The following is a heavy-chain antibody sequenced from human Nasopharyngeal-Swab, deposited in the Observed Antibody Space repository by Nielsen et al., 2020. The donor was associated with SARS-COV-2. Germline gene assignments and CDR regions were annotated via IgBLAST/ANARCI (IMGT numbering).Heavy chain of an antibody. V-gene: IGHV1-46*01. D-gene: IGHD3-22*01. J-gene: IGHJ6*02. CDR2: INPNGGST. CDR3: ARDKSMIVVVITTHPYGMDV. Sequence: WVRQAPGQGLEWMGIINPNGGSTSYAQKLQGRVTMTRDTSTSTVYMELSSLRSEDTAVYYCARDKSMIVVVITTHPYGMDVWGQGTTVTVSS.